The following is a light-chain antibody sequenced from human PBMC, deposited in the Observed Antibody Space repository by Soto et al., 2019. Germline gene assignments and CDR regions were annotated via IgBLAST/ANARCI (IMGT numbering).Light chain of an antibody. J-gene: IGKJ5*01. Sequence: VLSQSRGTLSLSPRERSTPSCVAGQSVSSTYLAWYQQKPGQAPRPLIYGASSRATGIPDRFSGSGCGTDFTLTISRLEPEDFAVYYCQQYGSSPPITFGQGTRLEIK. CDR2: GAS. CDR3: QQYGSSPPIT. CDR1: QSVSSTY. V-gene: IGKV3-20*01.